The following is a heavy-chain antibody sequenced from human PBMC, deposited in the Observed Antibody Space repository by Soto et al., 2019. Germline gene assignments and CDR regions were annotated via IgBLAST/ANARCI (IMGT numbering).Heavy chain of an antibody. J-gene: IGHJ2*01. CDR1: GGTFSSYA. Sequence: QVQLVQSGAEVKKPGSSVKVSCKASGGTFSSYAISWVRQAPGQGLEWMGGIIPILGTANYAQKFQGRVTITADESTSTAYMELSSLRSEDTAVYYCARERGGYCSSTSCYAHWYFDLWGRGTLVTVSS. V-gene: IGHV1-69*01. CDR2: IIPILGTA. CDR3: ARERGGYCSSTSCYAHWYFDL. D-gene: IGHD2-2*01.